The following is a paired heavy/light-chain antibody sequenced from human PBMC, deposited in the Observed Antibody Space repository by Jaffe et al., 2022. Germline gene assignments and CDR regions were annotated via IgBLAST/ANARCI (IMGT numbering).Heavy chain of an antibody. V-gene: IGHV3-30*19. D-gene: IGHD6-6*01. CDR1: GFTFSSYG. Sequence: QVQLVESGGGVVQPGGSLRLSCAASGFTFSSYGMHWVRQAPGKGLEWVAVIYKDGSNKYYADSVKGRFTISRDNSKNTLYLQMNSLRVEDTAMYYCEGSITELAGPWGQGTLVTVSS. CDR3: EGSITELAGP. J-gene: IGHJ5*02. CDR2: IYKDGSNK.
Light chain of an antibody. CDR1: QSVSSK. CDR2: GAS. J-gene: IGKJ3*01. CDR3: QQYSNWPST. Sequence: EIVMTQSPATLTLSPGERATLSCRASQSVSSKLAWYHQKPGQAPRLVIYGASTRATGIPARFSGSGSGTEFTLTISSLQSEDFAVYYCQQYSNWPSTFGPGTKLDIK. V-gene: IGKV3-15*01.